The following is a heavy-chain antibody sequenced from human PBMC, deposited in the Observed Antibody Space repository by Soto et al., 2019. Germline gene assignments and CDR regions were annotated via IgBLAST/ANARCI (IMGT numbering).Heavy chain of an antibody. J-gene: IGHJ6*02. D-gene: IGHD5-18*01. CDR3: ARASPPANTAMSSSHHFYGVDV. Sequence: WTWIRQPPEKGLEWIGYIYYSGSTYYNPSLKSRLSISADTSKNQFSMKLSSVTAADTAVYYCARASPPANTAMSSSHHFYGVDVWGQGTTVTVSS. V-gene: IGHV4-31*02. CDR2: IYYSGST.